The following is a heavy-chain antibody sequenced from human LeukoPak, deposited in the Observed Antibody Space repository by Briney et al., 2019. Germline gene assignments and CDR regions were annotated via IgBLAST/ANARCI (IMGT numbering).Heavy chain of an antibody. CDR3: AVCGGSCYSSFVY. D-gene: IGHD2-15*01. V-gene: IGHV1-18*01. CDR2: ISAYNCNT. CDR1: AYTFTSYG. J-gene: IGHJ4*02. Sequence: EASVNVSCKASAYTFTSYGISWVRQAPGQVREWMGWISAYNCNTNYAKKVQGRVTMNTETSTSTAYMELRSLRSDGTAVYYCAVCGGSCYSSFVYWGEGDLVTVSA.